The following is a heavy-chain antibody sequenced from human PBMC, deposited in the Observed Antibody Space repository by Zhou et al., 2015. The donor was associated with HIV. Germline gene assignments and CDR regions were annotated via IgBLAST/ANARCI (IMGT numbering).Heavy chain of an antibody. D-gene: IGHD3-22*01. CDR3: AREYGYYDSSGPLDY. CDR2: ISAYNGNT. CDR1: GYTFTNYG. Sequence: QVQVVQSGAEVKKPGASVRVSCKASGYTFTNYGISWVRQAPGQGLEWMGWISAYNGNTNYAQKLQGRVTMTTDTSTSTAYMELRSLRSDDTAVYYCAREYGYYDSSGPLDYWGQGTLVTVSS. J-gene: IGHJ4*02. V-gene: IGHV1-18*01.